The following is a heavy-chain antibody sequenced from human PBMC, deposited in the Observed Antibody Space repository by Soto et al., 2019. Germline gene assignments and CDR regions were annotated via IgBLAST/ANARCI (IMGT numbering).Heavy chain of an antibody. J-gene: IGHJ4*02. CDR2: IYHTGSA. V-gene: IGHV4-30-2*01. D-gene: IGHD5-18*01. Sequence: SETLSLTCAVSGDSMSSGGYSWHWIRQPPGKGLEWIGYIYHTGSAYHDPSLRGRVTLSIDTSKNHFSLKLSSLTAADTAVYYCARGVGTTMAHYFDFWGQGAPVTVS. CDR1: GDSMSSGGYS. CDR3: ARGVGTTMAHYFDF.